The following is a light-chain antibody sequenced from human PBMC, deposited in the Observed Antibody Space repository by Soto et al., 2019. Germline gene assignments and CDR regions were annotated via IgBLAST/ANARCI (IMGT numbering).Light chain of an antibody. V-gene: IGKV3-11*01. CDR1: QSVSSY. CDR2: DAS. J-gene: IGKJ1*01. CDR3: QQRSNWRT. Sequence: IVLTQSPATLSLSPGERATLSCRASQSVSSYLAWYQQKPGQAPRLLIYDASNRATGIPARFSGSGSGTDFTLPISSLEPEDFAVYYCQQRSNWRTFGQGTKVEIK.